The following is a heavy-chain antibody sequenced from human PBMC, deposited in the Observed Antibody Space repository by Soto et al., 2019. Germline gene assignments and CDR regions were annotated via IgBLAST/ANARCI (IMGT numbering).Heavy chain of an antibody. CDR2: IYYSGST. D-gene: IGHD3-22*01. V-gene: IGHV4-59*08. Sequence: SETLSLTCTVSGGSISSYYWSWIRQPPGKGLEWIGYIYYSGSTNYNPSLKSRVTISVDTSKNQFSLKLSSVTAADTAVYYCARSQDYSYYYDSSGRQGAFDIWGQGTMVTVSS. CDR1: GGSISSYY. CDR3: ARSQDYSYYYDSSGRQGAFDI. J-gene: IGHJ3*02.